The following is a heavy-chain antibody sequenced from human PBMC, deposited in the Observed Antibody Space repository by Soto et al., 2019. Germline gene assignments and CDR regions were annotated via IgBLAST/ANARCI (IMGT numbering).Heavy chain of an antibody. V-gene: IGHV3-23*01. CDR2: ISYSGAST. CDR1: GFTFSNSA. CDR3: AKKRLDFYDSSGPEY. Sequence: GGSLRLSCAASGFTFSNSAMSWVRQAPGRGLEWVSSISYSGASTYYTDSVKGRFTISRDNSKNTLYLQMNSLRAEDTAVYYCAKKRLDFYDSSGPEYWGQGTLVTVSS. D-gene: IGHD3-22*01. J-gene: IGHJ4*02.